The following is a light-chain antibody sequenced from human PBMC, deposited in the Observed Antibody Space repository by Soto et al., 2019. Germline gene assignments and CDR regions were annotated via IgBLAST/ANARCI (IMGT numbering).Light chain of an antibody. V-gene: IGLV2-14*01. CDR3: SSYTSSSTLYV. Sequence: QSALTQPASVSGSPGQSITISCTGTSSDVGGYYNYVSWYQQHPGKAPKLMIYVVSNRPSGVSDRFSGSKSGNTASLTISGLQPEDEADYFCSSYTSSSTLYVFGTGTKLTVL. CDR1: SSDVGGYYNY. J-gene: IGLJ1*01. CDR2: VVS.